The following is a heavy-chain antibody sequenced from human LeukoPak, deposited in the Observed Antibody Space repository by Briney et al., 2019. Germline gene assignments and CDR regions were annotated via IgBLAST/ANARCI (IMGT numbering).Heavy chain of an antibody. J-gene: IGHJ4*02. Sequence: ASVKVSCKASGYTFTSYGISWVRQAPGQGLEWMGWISAYNGNTNYAQKLQGRVTMTTDTSTSTAYMELSRLRSDDTAVYYCARELGRARNFDYWGQGTLVTVSS. CDR1: GYTFTSYG. CDR3: ARELGRARNFDY. D-gene: IGHD3-10*01. V-gene: IGHV1-18*01. CDR2: ISAYNGNT.